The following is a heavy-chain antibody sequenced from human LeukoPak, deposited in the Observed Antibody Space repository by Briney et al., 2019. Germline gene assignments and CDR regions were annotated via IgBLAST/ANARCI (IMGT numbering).Heavy chain of an antibody. Sequence: GGSLRLSCAASGFTFSSYAMSWVRQAPGKGREWVSAISGSGGSTYYADSVKGRFTISRDNSKNTLYLQMNSLRAEDTAVYYCAKGRGIVGATSFDYWGQGTLVTVSS. CDR2: ISGSGGST. D-gene: IGHD1-26*01. CDR1: GFTFSSYA. CDR3: AKGRGIVGATSFDY. J-gene: IGHJ4*02. V-gene: IGHV3-23*01.